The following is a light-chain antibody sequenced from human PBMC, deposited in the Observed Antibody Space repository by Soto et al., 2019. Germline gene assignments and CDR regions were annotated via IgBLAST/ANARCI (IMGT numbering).Light chain of an antibody. CDR3: QQYYTYPT. V-gene: IGKV1-5*03. CDR2: KAS. Sequence: DIQMTQSPSTLSASVGDRVTITCRASQSFSSWLAWYQQKPGKAPMLLIYKASTLESAVPSRFSCSGSRTEFTLTISSLQPYDFATYICQQYYTYPTFGGGTKVEIK. J-gene: IGKJ4*01. CDR1: QSFSSW.